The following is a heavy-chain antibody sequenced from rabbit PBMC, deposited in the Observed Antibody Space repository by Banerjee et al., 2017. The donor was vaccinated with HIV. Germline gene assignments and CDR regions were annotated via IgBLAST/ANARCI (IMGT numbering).Heavy chain of an antibody. CDR3: ARGMSGAGGGYTTYFNL. CDR1: GIDFSSYW. CDR2: IYAGSSGST. D-gene: IGHD8-1*01. Sequence: QSLEESGGGLVKPGGTLTLTCKASGIDFSSYWICWVRQAPGKGLEWIACIYAGSSGSTDYASWAKGRFTISKTSSTTVTLQMTSLTAADTATYFCARGMSGAGGGYTTYFNLWGQGTLVTVS. V-gene: IGHV1S40*01. J-gene: IGHJ4*01.